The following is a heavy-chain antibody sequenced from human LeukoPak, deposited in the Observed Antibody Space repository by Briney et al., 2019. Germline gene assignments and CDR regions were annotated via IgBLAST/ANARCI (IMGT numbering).Heavy chain of an antibody. Sequence: SETLSLTCTVSGGSISSSSYYWGWIRQPPGKGLEWIGSIYYSGSTYYNPSLKSRVTISVDTSKNQFSLKLSSVTAADTAVYYCARDNGDHYDSSGYWYYWGQGTLVTVSS. CDR1: GGSISSSSYY. J-gene: IGHJ4*02. D-gene: IGHD3-22*01. CDR3: ARDNGDHYDSSGYWYY. CDR2: IYYSGST. V-gene: IGHV4-39*07.